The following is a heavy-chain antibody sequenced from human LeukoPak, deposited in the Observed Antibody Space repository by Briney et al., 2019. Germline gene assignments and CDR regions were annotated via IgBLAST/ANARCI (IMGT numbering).Heavy chain of an antibody. D-gene: IGHD3-10*01. CDR3: ARDLLLWFGELSGDSDY. Sequence: WGSLRLTCAASGFTFSSYGMHWVRQAPGKGLEWVADIWYDGSHKYYADSVKGRFTISRDNSKNTLHLQMNSLRAEDTAVYYCARDLLLWFGELSGDSDYWGQGNLVTVSS. J-gene: IGHJ4*01. CDR1: GFTFSSYG. V-gene: IGHV3-33*01. CDR2: IWYDGSHK.